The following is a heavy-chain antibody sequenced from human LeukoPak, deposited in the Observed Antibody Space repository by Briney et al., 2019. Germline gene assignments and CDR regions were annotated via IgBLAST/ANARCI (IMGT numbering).Heavy chain of an antibody. J-gene: IGHJ6*02. V-gene: IGHV3-21*01. CDR1: GFTFSSYS. Sequence: PGGSLRLSCAASGFTFSSYSMHWVRQAPGKGLEWVSSISSSSSYIYYADPVKGRFTISRDNAKNSLYLQMNSLRAEDTAVYYCARGNVQSSGMDVWGQGTTVTVSS. CDR3: ARGNVQSSGMDV. D-gene: IGHD3-10*02. CDR2: ISSSSSYI.